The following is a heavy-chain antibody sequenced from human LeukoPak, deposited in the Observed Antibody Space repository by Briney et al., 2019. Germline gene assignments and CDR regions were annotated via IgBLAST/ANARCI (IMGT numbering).Heavy chain of an antibody. D-gene: IGHD2-15*01. Sequence: PSETLSLTCAVYGGSFGGYYWSWIRQHPGKGLEWIGYIYYSGSTYYNPSLKSRVTISVDTSKNQFSLKLSSVTAADTAVYYCARDISGYFDYWGQGTLVTVSS. CDR3: ARDISGYFDY. V-gene: IGHV4-31*11. CDR1: GGSFGGYY. J-gene: IGHJ4*02. CDR2: IYYSGST.